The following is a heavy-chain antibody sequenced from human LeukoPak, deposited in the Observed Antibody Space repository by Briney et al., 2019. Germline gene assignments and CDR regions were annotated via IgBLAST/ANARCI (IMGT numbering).Heavy chain of an antibody. CDR2: INPNRGGT. Sequence: GASVKVSCKASGYTFTGYYMHWVRQAPGQGLEWLGWINPNRGGTNYAQNFQGRVTMTRDTSISTAYMELSRLRSDDTAVYYCARGETDYDFEGVVYDYWGQGTLVTVSS. J-gene: IGHJ4*02. D-gene: IGHD3-3*01. V-gene: IGHV1-2*02. CDR1: GYTFTGYY. CDR3: ARGETDYDFEGVVYDY.